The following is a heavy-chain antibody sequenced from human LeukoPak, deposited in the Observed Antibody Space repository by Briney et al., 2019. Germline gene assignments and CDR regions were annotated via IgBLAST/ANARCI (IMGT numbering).Heavy chain of an antibody. D-gene: IGHD1-26*01. Sequence: PGGSLRLSCAASGFTFSTYAMSWVRQAPGKGLEYVSAISSNGGSTYYANSVKGRFTISRDNSKNTLYLQMGSLRAEDMAVYYCARDRGVGAAFDYWGQGTLVTVSS. V-gene: IGHV3-64*01. CDR1: GFTFSTYA. J-gene: IGHJ4*02. CDR3: ARDRGVGAAFDY. CDR2: ISSNGGST.